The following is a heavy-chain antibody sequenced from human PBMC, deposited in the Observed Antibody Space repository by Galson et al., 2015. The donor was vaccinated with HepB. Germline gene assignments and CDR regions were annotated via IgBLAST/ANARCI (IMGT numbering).Heavy chain of an antibody. CDR3: ARDGDSSGWRKKSYYYYGIDV. CDR1: GFTFSSYG. D-gene: IGHD6-19*01. CDR2: IWYDGSNK. Sequence: SLRLSCAASGFTFSSYGMHWVRQASGKGLEWVAVIWYDGSNKYYADSVKGRFTISRDNSKNTLYLQMNSLRAEDTAVYYCARDGDSSGWRKKSYYYYGIDVWGQGTTVTVSS. J-gene: IGHJ6*02. V-gene: IGHV3-33*01.